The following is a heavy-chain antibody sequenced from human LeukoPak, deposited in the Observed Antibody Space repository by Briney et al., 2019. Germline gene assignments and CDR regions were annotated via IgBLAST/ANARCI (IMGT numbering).Heavy chain of an antibody. D-gene: IGHD5-24*01. CDR3: ARVGKMATTTYYFDH. J-gene: IGHJ4*02. CDR1: GGSISSGGYY. V-gene: IGHV4-30-2*01. CDR2: IYHSGST. Sequence: SQTLSLTCTVSGGSISSGGYYWSWIRQPPGKGLEWIGYIYHSGSTYYNPSLKSRVTISVDTSKNQFSLKLSSVTAADTAVYYCARVGKMATTTYYFDHWGQGTLVTVSS.